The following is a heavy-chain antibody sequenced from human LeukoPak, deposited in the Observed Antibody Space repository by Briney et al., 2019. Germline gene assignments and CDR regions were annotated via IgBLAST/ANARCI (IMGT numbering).Heavy chain of an antibody. CDR3: AKDVSTSWFDP. J-gene: IGHJ5*02. D-gene: IGHD2/OR15-2a*01. V-gene: IGHV3-30*02. CDR2: IRYDGSDK. CDR1: GFIFSSYG. Sequence: GGSLRLSCAASGFIFSSYGMHWLRQAPGKGLEGLAFIRYDGSDKYYVDSVKGRFTISRDNSKNTLYLQMNSLRAEDTAVYYCAKDVSTSWFDPWGQGTLVTVSS.